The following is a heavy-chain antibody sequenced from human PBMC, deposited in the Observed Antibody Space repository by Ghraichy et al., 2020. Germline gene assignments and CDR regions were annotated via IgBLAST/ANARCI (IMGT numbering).Heavy chain of an antibody. CDR3: AKDREAYCTNGVCPLYY. J-gene: IGHJ4*02. D-gene: IGHD2-8*01. CDR2: ISGSGGST. CDR1: GFTFSNYV. Sequence: GGSLRLSCAASGFTFSNYVMSWVRQAPGKGLEWVSAISGSGGSTYYADSVKGRFTISRDNSKNTLYLQMNSLRAEDTAVYYCAKDREAYCTNGVCPLYYWGQGTLVTVSS. V-gene: IGHV3-23*01.